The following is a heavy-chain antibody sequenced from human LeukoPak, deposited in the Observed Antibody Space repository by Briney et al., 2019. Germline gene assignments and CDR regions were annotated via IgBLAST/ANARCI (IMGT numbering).Heavy chain of an antibody. Sequence: PGGSLRLSCAASGFTVSSNYMSWVRQPPGKGLEWIGEINHSGSTNYNASLKSRVTISEDTSKNQFSLKMTSVTAADTAVYYCARGRWGGNAFDIWGQGTMVTVSS. CDR2: INHSGST. CDR3: ARGRWGGNAFDI. D-gene: IGHD3-10*01. V-gene: IGHV4-34*01. J-gene: IGHJ3*02. CDR1: GFTVSSNY.